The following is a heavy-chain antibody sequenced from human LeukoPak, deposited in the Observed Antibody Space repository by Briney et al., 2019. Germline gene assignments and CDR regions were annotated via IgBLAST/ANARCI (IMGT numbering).Heavy chain of an antibody. CDR1: GGTFSSYA. D-gene: IGHD2-2*01. J-gene: IGHJ5*02. Sequence: SVKVSCRASGGTFSSYAISWVRQAPGQGLEWMGGIIPIFGTANYAQKFQGRVTITAGESTSTAYMELSSLRSEDTAVYYCARGGQYQLLSGWFDPWGQGTLVTVSS. CDR3: ARGGQYQLLSGWFDP. V-gene: IGHV1-69*13. CDR2: IIPIFGTA.